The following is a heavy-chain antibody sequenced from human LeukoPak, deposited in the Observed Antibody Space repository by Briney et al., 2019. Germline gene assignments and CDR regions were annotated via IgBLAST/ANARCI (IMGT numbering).Heavy chain of an antibody. J-gene: IGHJ4*02. V-gene: IGHV3-21*01. D-gene: IGHD3-10*01. CDR1: GFTFSSYS. CDR3: ARLWFGETALDY. CDR2: ISSSSSYI. Sequence: GGSLRLSCAASGFTFSSYSMNWVRQAPGEGLEWVSSISSSSSYIYYADAVKGRFTISRDNAKNSLYLQMNSLRAEDTAVYYCARLWFGETALDYWGQGTLVTVSS.